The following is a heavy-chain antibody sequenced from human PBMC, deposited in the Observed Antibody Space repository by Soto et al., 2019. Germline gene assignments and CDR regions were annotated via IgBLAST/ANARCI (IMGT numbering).Heavy chain of an antibody. V-gene: IGHV1-3*01. D-gene: IGHD3-16*01. CDR1: GYTFIHYA. Sequence: ASVKVSCKASGYTFIHYAIHWLRQAPGQRLEWMGWINAGNGHTKYSQTFQGRVTVTTDTSASTAYMELSSLRSEDTAVYYCARDNNDYISSAPRYWGQGTLVTVSS. CDR2: INAGNGHT. J-gene: IGHJ4*02. CDR3: ARDNNDYISSAPRY.